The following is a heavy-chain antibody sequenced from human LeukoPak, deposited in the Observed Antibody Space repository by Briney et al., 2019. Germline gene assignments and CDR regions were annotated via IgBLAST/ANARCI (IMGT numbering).Heavy chain of an antibody. CDR3: ARVAFRSSSYISGIDY. D-gene: IGHD6-6*01. CDR1: GFTVSSSY. CDR2: IYSGGST. J-gene: IGHJ4*02. Sequence: GGSLRLSCSASGFTVSSSYMSWVRQAPGKGLEWVSVIYSGGSTYYADSVKGRFTISRDNSKNTLYLQMNSLRIEDTAVYYCARVAFRSSSYISGIDYWGQGTLVAVSS. V-gene: IGHV3-53*01.